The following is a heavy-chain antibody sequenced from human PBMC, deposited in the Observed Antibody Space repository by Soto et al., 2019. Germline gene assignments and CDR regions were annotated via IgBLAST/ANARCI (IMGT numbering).Heavy chain of an antibody. J-gene: IGHJ3*02. D-gene: IGHD3-10*02. V-gene: IGHV3-64D*08. Sequence: PGGSLRLSCSASGFTFSSYAMHWVRQAPGKGLEYVSAISSNGGSTYYADSVKGRFTISRDNSKNTLYLQMSSLRAEDTAVYYCVEDVVRGAPQYDAFDIWGQGTMVTVSS. CDR1: GFTFSSYA. CDR3: VEDVVRGAPQYDAFDI. CDR2: ISSNGGST.